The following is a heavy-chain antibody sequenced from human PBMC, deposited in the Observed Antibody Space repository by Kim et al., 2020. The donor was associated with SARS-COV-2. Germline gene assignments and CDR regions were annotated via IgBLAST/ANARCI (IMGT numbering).Heavy chain of an antibody. CDR2: IYYSGST. CDR3: ARSQTYGEDY. V-gene: IGHV4-31*03. J-gene: IGHJ4*02. CDR1: GGSISSGGYY. D-gene: IGHD4-17*01. Sequence: SETLFLTCTVSGGSISSGGYYWSWIRQHPGKGLEWIGYIYYSGSTYYNPSLKSRVTISVDTSKNQFSLKLSSVTAADTAVYYCARSQTYGEDYWGQGTLVTVSS.